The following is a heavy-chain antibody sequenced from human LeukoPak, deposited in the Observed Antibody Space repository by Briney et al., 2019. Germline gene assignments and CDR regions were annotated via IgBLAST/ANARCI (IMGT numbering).Heavy chain of an antibody. Sequence: GGSLRLSCVGSGFTFSSCAMIWVRQTPGKGLEWVSVISGTGGTTYDADSVKGRFTISRDNSKNTLYLRMNSLRAEDTAVYYCVKSPLNLGYCSGGSCHYFDYWGQGTLVTVSS. CDR1: GFTFSSCA. D-gene: IGHD2-15*01. V-gene: IGHV3-23*01. CDR2: ISGTGGTT. CDR3: VKSPLNLGYCSGGSCHYFDY. J-gene: IGHJ4*02.